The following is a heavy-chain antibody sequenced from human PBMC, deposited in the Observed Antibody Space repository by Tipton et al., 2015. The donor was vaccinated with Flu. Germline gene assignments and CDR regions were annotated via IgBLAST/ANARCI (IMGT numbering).Heavy chain of an antibody. CDR3: TTTIGGYSGSLGYYYYYGMDV. D-gene: IGHD1-26*01. J-gene: IGHJ6*02. Sequence: SLRLSCAASGFTFSNAWMSWVRQAPGKGLEWVGRIKSKTDGGTTDYAAPVKGRFTISRDDSKNTLYLQMNSLKTEDTAVYYCTTTIGGYSGSLGYYYYYGMDVWGQGTTVTVSS. CDR1: GFTFSNAW. V-gene: IGHV3-15*01. CDR2: IKSKTDGGTT.